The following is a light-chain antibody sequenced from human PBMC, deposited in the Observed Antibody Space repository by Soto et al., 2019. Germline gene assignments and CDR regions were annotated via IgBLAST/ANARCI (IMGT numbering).Light chain of an antibody. CDR1: HSVSSY. CDR3: QQRSNWPPT. CDR2: AAS. J-gene: IGKJ3*01. V-gene: IGKV3-11*01. Sequence: EIDLTQSPATLSLSPGKISTLSCRARHSVSSYLAWYQQQPGQAPRLLIYAASHXAPRIPARFSGSGSGPDLTLTISSLEPEDFAVSYSQQRSNWPPTFGPGTKVDIK.